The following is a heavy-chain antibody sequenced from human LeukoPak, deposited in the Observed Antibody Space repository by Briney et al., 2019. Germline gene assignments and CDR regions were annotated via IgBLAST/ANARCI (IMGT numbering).Heavy chain of an antibody. D-gene: IGHD6-6*01. V-gene: IGHV1-8*01. CDR3: ARARIAARWFDP. CDR2: MNPNSGNT. J-gene: IGHJ5*02. Sequence: ASVKVSCKASGYTFTSYDINWVRQATGQGLEWMGWMNPNSGNTGYAQKFQGRVTMTRNTSISTAYMELSSPRSEDTAVYYCARARIAARWFDPWGQGTLVTVSS. CDR1: GYTFTSYD.